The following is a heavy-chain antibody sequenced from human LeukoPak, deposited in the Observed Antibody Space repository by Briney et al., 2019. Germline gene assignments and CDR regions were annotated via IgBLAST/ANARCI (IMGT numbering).Heavy chain of an antibody. J-gene: IGHJ4*02. D-gene: IGHD5-18*01. Sequence: PGGSLRLSCAASGFTFSSYGMHWVRQAPGKGLEWVAVISYDGSNKYYADSVKGRFTISRDNSKNTLYLQMNSLRAEDTAVYYCASETAMDPDYRGQGTLVTVSS. CDR2: ISYDGSNK. CDR3: ASETAMDPDY. V-gene: IGHV3-30*19. CDR1: GFTFSSYG.